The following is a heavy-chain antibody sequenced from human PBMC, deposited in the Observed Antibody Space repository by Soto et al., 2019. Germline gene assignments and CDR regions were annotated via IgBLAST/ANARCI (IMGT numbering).Heavy chain of an antibody. CDR1: GFTFSSYA. Sequence: QVQLVESGGGVLQPGRSLRLSCAASGFTFSSYAMHWVRQAPGKGLEWVAVISYDGSNKYYADSVKGRFTISRDNSKNTLYLQMNSLRAADTAVYYCAKSPLGAAAGAYFDYWGQGTLVTVSS. D-gene: IGHD6-13*01. V-gene: IGHV3-30-3*02. CDR3: AKSPLGAAAGAYFDY. J-gene: IGHJ4*02. CDR2: ISYDGSNK.